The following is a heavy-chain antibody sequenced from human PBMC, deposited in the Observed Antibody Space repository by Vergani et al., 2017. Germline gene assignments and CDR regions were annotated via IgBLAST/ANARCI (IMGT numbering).Heavy chain of an antibody. CDR1: GFTFSGYY. J-gene: IGHJ4*02. D-gene: IGHD2-15*01. V-gene: IGHV1-2*02. CDR3: ARGTRGGGWSGRY. CDR2: VNPNSGGT. Sequence: QVQLVQSGAEVKKPGASVKVSCKTSGFTFSGYYIHWVRQAPGQGLEWMGWVNPNSGGTNYAQKFQGRVTMTRDTSINTAYMELNRLKSDDTAMYYCARGTRGGGWSGRYWRQGTLVTVSS.